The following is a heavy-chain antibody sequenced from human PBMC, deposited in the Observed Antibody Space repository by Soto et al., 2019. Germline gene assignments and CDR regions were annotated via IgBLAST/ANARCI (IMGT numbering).Heavy chain of an antibody. Sequence: EVQLLESGGGLVQPGGSLRLSCAASGFTFSSYAMSWVRQAPGKGLEWVSAISGSGGSTYYADSVKGRFTISRDNSKNTLDPQMNSLRAEDTAVYYCANPQITVTTPTVGGQGTLVTVSS. CDR2: ISGSGGST. CDR1: GFTFSSYA. D-gene: IGHD4-4*01. V-gene: IGHV3-23*01. J-gene: IGHJ4*02. CDR3: ANPQITVTTPTV.